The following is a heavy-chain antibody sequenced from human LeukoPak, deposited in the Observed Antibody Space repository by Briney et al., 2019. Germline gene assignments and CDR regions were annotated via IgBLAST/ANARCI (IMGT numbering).Heavy chain of an antibody. D-gene: IGHD3-22*01. CDR1: GCTFTSYD. CDR3: ARGQNHYYDSSGYYLDAFDI. J-gene: IGHJ3*02. V-gene: IGHV1-8*01. Sequence: GASVKVSCKASGCTFTSYDINWVRQATGQGLEWMGWMNPNSGNTGYAQKFQGRVTMTRNTSISTAYMELSSLRSEDTAVYYCARGQNHYYDSSGYYLDAFDIWGQGTMVTVSS. CDR2: MNPNSGNT.